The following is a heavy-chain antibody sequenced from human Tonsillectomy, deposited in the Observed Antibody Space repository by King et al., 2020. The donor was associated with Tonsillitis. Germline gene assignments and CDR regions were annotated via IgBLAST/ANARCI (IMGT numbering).Heavy chain of an antibody. Sequence: VQLVESGGGLVQPGGSLRLSCAASGFTFSNYWMSWVRQAPGKGLEWVANIKQDGSEKYYVDSVKGRFTISRDNAKNSLYLQMNSLRAEDTAVYYCSRTPYDFWRGYRPGYFDSWGQGTLVTVSS. CDR3: SRTPYDFWRGYRPGYFDS. D-gene: IGHD3-3*01. CDR1: GFTFSNYW. CDR2: IKQDGSEK. V-gene: IGHV3-7*01. J-gene: IGHJ4*02.